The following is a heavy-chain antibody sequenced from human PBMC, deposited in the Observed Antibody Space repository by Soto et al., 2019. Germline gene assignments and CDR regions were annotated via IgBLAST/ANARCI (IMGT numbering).Heavy chain of an antibody. J-gene: IGHJ4*02. CDR1: GGTFSSYT. CDR2: IIPILGIA. CDR3: ARAYCSSTSCYDFAY. Sequence: SVKVSCKASGGTFSSYTISWVRQAPGQGLEWMGRIIPILGIANYAQKFQGRVTITADKSTSTAYMELSSLRSEDTAVYYCARAYCSSTSCYDFAYWGQGTLVTVSS. V-gene: IGHV1-69*02. D-gene: IGHD2-2*01.